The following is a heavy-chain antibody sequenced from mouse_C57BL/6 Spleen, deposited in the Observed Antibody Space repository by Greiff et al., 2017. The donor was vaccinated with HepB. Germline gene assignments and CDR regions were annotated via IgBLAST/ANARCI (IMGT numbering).Heavy chain of an antibody. Sequence: VQLQQSGPELVKPGASVKISCKASGYTFTDYYMNWVKQSHGKSLEWIGDINPNNGGTSYNQKFKGKATLTVDKSSSTAYMELRSLTSEDSAVYYCARGGNDYVAYWGQGTLVTVSA. CDR3: ARGGNDYVAY. V-gene: IGHV1-26*01. J-gene: IGHJ3*01. CDR1: GYTFTDYY. CDR2: INPNNGGT. D-gene: IGHD2-4*01.